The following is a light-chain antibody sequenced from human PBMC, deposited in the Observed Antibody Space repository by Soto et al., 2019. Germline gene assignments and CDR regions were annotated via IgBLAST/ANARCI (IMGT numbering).Light chain of an antibody. J-gene: IGKJ1*01. CDR2: SAS. CDR1: QIVSNN. Sequence: DIGMTQSPASLSLSPGERATPSCWAMQIVSNNYLALYHQKPGQAPRLLIYSASTRATGIPARFSGSGSGTEFTLTINSLQSEDFAVYYCQQYNNWPRTFGQGTKVDI. CDR3: QQYNNWPRT. V-gene: IGKV3-15*01.